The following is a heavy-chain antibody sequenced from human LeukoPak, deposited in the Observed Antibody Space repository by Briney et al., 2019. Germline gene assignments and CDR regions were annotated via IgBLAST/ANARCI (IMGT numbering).Heavy chain of an antibody. V-gene: IGHV4-59*01. CDR3: AREVSSSGWSDY. D-gene: IGHD6-19*01. CDR1: GGSFSGYY. Sequence: SETLSLTCAVYGGSFSGYYWSWIRQPPGKGLEWIGYIYYSGSTNYNPSLKSRVTISVDTSKNQFSLKLSSVTAADTAVYYCAREVSSSGWSDYWGQGTLVTVSS. CDR2: IYYSGST. J-gene: IGHJ4*02.